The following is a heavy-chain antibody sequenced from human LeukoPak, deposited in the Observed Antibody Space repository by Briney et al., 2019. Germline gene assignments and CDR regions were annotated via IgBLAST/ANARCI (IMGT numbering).Heavy chain of an antibody. D-gene: IGHD6-6*01. J-gene: IGHJ4*02. Sequence: GGSLRLSCVASGFTVSSNYMSWVRQPPGKGLEWVSAISGSGGSTYYAGSVKGRFTISRDNSKNTLFLQMNSLRAEDTAVYYCAKGTYSSSPRDYWGQGTLVTVSS. CDR3: AKGTYSSSPRDY. V-gene: IGHV3-23*01. CDR1: GFTVSSNY. CDR2: ISGSGGST.